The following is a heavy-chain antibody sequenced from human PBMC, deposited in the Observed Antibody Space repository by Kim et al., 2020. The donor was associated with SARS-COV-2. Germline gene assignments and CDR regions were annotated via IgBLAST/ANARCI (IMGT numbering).Heavy chain of an antibody. CDR2: INPSGGST. D-gene: IGHD5-18*01. CDR3: ARAWYSYGYLSY. CDR1: GYTFTSYY. J-gene: IGHJ4*02. Sequence: ASVKVSCEASGYTFTSYYMHWVRQAPGQGLEWMGIINPSGGSTSYAQKFQGRVTMTRDTSTSTVYMELSSLRSEDTAVYYCARAWYSYGYLSYWGQGTLVTVSS. V-gene: IGHV1-46*01.